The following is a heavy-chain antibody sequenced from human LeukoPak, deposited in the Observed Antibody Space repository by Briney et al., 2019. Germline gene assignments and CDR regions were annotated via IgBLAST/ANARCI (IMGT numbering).Heavy chain of an antibody. CDR3: TRGGPRGSYLDY. D-gene: IGHD1-26*01. V-gene: IGHV3-33*01. CDR2: IWYDGSKK. J-gene: IGHJ4*02. Sequence: GSLRLSCAASGFTFSLYAMHWVRQAPGKGLEWVALIWYDGSKKYYADSVEGRFTISRDNSKNTLYLQMNSLKTEDTALYYCTRGGPRGSYLDYWGQGTLVTVSS. CDR1: GFTFSLYA.